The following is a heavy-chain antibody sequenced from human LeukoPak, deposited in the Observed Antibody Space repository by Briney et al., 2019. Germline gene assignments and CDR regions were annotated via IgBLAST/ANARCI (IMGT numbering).Heavy chain of an antibody. CDR1: GYTFTGYY. CDR2: INPNSGGT. Sequence: ASVKVSCKASGYTFTGYYMHWVRQAPRQGLEWMGWINPNSGGTNYAQKFQGRVTMTRDTSISTAYVELSRLRSDDTAVYYCARVEDVDTDPGGWGQGALVTVSS. J-gene: IGHJ4*02. CDR3: ARVEDVDTDPGG. V-gene: IGHV1-2*02. D-gene: IGHD5-18*01.